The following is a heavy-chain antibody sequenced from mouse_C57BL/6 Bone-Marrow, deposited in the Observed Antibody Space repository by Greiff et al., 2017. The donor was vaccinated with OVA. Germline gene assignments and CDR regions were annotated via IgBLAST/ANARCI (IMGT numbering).Heavy chain of an antibody. CDR3: AREGYYSSYYAMDY. CDR1: GFSINSDCY. D-gene: IGHD1-1*01. J-gene: IGHJ4*01. Sequence: EVKVEESGPSLVRPSQTLSLTCTVTGFSINSDCYWIWIRQFPGNKLEYIGYTFYSGITYYNPSLESRTYITRDTSKNQFSLKLSSVTTEDTATYYCAREGYYSSYYAMDYWGQGTSVTVSS. V-gene: IGHV3-3*01. CDR2: TFYSGIT.